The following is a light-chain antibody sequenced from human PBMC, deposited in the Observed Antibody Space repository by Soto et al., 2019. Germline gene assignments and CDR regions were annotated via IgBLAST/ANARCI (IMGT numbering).Light chain of an antibody. CDR2: EVN. J-gene: IGLJ2*01. CDR1: SSDVGTYNL. CDR3: CSYAPSRTLL. V-gene: IGLV2-23*01. Sequence: QSALTQPASVSESPGQSITISCTGTSSDVGTYNLVTWYQQHPGKAPKLIIYEVNKRPSGVSNRFSASKSGNTASLTISGLLAEDESYYYCCSYAPSRTLLFGGGTKVTVL.